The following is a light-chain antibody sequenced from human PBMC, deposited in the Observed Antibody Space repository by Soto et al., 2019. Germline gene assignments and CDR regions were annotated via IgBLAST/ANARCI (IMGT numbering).Light chain of an antibody. CDR2: DDR. Sequence: SYELTQPPSVSVVPGQTARTSCGGNNIGSKSVHWYQQKPGRAPVLVVYDDRDRPSGIPERFSGSNSGGTATLTISRVEVGDEADYWCQVWDSSSANVVFGGGTKLTVL. V-gene: IGLV3-21*02. CDR3: QVWDSSSANVV. J-gene: IGLJ2*01. CDR1: NIGSKS.